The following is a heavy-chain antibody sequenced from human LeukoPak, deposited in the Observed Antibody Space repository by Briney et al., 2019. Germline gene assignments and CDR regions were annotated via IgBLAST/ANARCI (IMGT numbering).Heavy chain of an antibody. D-gene: IGHD2-21*01. Sequence: GGSLRLSCAASGFTFSSYAMSWVRQAPGKGLEWVANIKQDGSEKYYVDSVKGRFTISRDNAKNSLYLQMNSLRAEDTAVYYCARDVAGFDAFDIWGQGTMVTVSS. V-gene: IGHV3-7*01. J-gene: IGHJ3*02. CDR2: IKQDGSEK. CDR3: ARDVAGFDAFDI. CDR1: GFTFSSYA.